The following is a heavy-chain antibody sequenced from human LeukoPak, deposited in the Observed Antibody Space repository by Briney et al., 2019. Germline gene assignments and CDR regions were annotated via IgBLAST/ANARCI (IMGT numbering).Heavy chain of an antibody. D-gene: IGHD1-7*01. J-gene: IGHJ4*02. Sequence: GGSLRLSCAASGFTFSNCGMHWVRQAPGKGLEWVAVISYDGSNKYYADSVKGRFTISRDNSKNTLYLQMNSLRAEDTAVYYCAKEGTTYVPYFDYWGQGTLVTVSS. CDR3: AKEGTTYVPYFDY. V-gene: IGHV3-30*18. CDR1: GFTFSNCG. CDR2: ISYDGSNK.